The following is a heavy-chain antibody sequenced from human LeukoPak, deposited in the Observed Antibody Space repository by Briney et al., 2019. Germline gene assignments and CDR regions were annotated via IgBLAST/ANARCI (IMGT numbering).Heavy chain of an antibody. CDR1: GFTFSSYA. J-gene: IGHJ4*02. CDR3: AKDGGDSSFF. CDR2: ISGSGGST. D-gene: IGHD6-13*01. V-gene: IGHV3-23*01. Sequence: GGSLRLSCAASGFTFSSYAMSWVRQAPGKGLEWVSAISGSGGSTYYADSVKGRFTISRDNAKNSLYLQMNSLRAEDTALYYCAKDGGDSSFFWGQGTLVTVSS.